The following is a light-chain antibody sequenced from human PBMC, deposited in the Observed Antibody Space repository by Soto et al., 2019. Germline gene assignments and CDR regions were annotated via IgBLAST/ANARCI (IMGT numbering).Light chain of an antibody. Sequence: DIQMTQSPASLSASVGDRVTITCRASQSISSYLNWYQQKPGKGPNLLIYGASSLQSGVPSRFSGSGSGTDFTLTISSLQPEDFATYYCQQSYSAPPWTFGHGTRVDIK. J-gene: IGKJ1*01. CDR3: QQSYSAPPWT. V-gene: IGKV1-39*01. CDR1: QSISSY. CDR2: GAS.